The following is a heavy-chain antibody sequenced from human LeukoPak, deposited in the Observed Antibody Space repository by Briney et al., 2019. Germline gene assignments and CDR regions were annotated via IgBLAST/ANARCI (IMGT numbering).Heavy chain of an antibody. D-gene: IGHD6-13*01. CDR3: AKTRQQQLKIYYFDY. J-gene: IGHJ4*02. CDR2: ISGSGGST. CDR1: GFTFSSYA. V-gene: IGHV3-23*01. Sequence: PGGSLRLSCAASGFTFSSYAMSWVRQAPGKGLEWVSAISGSGGSTYYADSVKGRFPISRDNSKNTLYLQMNSLRAEDTAVYYCAKTRQQQLKIYYFDYWGQGTLVTVSS.